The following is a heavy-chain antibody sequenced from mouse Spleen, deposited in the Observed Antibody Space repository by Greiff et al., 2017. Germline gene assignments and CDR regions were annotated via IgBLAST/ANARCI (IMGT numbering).Heavy chain of an antibody. Sequence: QVQLQQPGAELVKPGASVKLSCKASGYTFTSYWMHWVKLRPGQGFEWIGEINPSNSDTNYNEKFKRKATLTVNKSSSTAYIQLSSLTSEDSAVYYCTLPITTVVTARDYWGQGTTLTVSS. J-gene: IGHJ2*01. D-gene: IGHD1-1*01. V-gene: IGHV1S16*01. CDR1: GYTFTSYW. CDR3: TLPITTVVTARDY. CDR2: INPSNSDT.